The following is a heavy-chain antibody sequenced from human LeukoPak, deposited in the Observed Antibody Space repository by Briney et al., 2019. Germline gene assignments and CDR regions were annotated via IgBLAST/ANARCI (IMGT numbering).Heavy chain of an antibody. Sequence: ASVTVSCKASGYTFTSYDINWVRQATGQGLEWMGWMNPNSGNTGYAQKFQGRVTMTRNTSISTAYMELSSLRSEDTAVYYCARVRGMTTASFGYWGQGTLVAVSS. CDR3: ARVRGMTTASFGY. D-gene: IGHD4-17*01. CDR2: MNPNSGNT. V-gene: IGHV1-8*01. J-gene: IGHJ4*02. CDR1: GYTFTSYD.